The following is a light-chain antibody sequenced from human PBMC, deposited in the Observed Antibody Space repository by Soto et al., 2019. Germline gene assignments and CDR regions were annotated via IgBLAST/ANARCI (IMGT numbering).Light chain of an antibody. CDR1: QTVTSCY. Sequence: VLTQSPGRLSLSPGERATVSCRASQTVTSCYLAWYQQRPGRAPQLLIYDAVKRATGISERFSGSESGRDYTLTISRLDPDDSAGYYCQQYGDSITFGGGTKVQIK. V-gene: IGKV3-20*01. CDR3: QQYGDSIT. J-gene: IGKJ4*01. CDR2: DAV.